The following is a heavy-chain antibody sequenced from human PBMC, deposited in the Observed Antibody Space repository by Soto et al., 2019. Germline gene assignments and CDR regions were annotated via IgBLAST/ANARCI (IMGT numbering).Heavy chain of an antibody. J-gene: IGHJ4*02. CDR3: ARGRITIFGVVRPYYFDY. CDR2: GYYSGST. V-gene: IGHV4-59*01. CDR1: GGSISSYY. Sequence: SETLSLTCTVSGGSISSYYWSWIRQPPGKGLEWIGYGYYSGSTNYNPSLKSRVTISVDTSKNQFSLKLSSVTAADTAVYYCARGRITIFGVVRPYYFDYWGQGTLVTVSS. D-gene: IGHD3-3*01.